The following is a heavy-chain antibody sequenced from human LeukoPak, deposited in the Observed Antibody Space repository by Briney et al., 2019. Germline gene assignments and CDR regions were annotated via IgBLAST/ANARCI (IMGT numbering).Heavy chain of an antibody. V-gene: IGHV3-21*01. CDR1: GFTFSSYS. CDR2: ISSSSSYI. J-gene: IGHJ3*02. D-gene: IGHD6-19*01. Sequence: GGSLRLSCAASGFTFSSYSMNWVRQAPGKGLEWVSSISSSSSYIYYADSVKGRFTISRDNAKNSLYLQMNSLRAEDTAVYYCARVAVAGTGVAFDIWGQGTMVTVSS. CDR3: ARVAVAGTGVAFDI.